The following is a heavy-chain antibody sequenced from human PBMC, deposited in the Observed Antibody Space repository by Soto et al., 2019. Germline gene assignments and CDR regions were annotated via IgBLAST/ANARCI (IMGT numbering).Heavy chain of an antibody. Sequence: SETLSLTCTVSGGSISSGGYYWNWIRQHPGKGLEWIGYIFHTGSTNHNPPLKSRVIISVNTSKNQFSLKLTSVTAADTAVYYCARAVPGYYYGMDVWGQGTTVTVSS. CDR1: GGSISSGGYY. J-gene: IGHJ6*02. CDR2: IFHTGST. V-gene: IGHV4-31*03. CDR3: ARAVPGYYYGMDV.